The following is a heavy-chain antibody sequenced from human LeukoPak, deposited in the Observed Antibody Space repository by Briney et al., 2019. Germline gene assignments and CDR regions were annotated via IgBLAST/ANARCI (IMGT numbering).Heavy chain of an antibody. CDR3: AAQVNYHDSTVWDP. J-gene: IGHJ5*02. CDR1: VFTFRTSA. CDR2: IVVGSDNT. V-gene: IGHV1-58*01. D-gene: IGHD3-22*01. Sequence: GTSVKVSRKSSVFTFRTSAVHWVRQARGQRLEWIGWIVVGSDNTNNAQKFQEGVTISRDMSTSTAYMELSSLRSEDTAVYYCAAQVNYHDSTVWDPWGQGTLVTVSS.